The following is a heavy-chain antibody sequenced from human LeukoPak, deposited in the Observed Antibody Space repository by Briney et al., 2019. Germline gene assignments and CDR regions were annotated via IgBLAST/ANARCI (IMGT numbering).Heavy chain of an antibody. CDR2: IIPIFGTA. Sequence: VASVKVSCKASGGTFSSYAISWVRQAPGQGLEWMGGIIPIFGTANYAQKFKGRVTITADESTSTAYMELSSLRSEDTAVYYCAREVYCSSTSCDPDYWGQGTLVTVSS. J-gene: IGHJ4*02. V-gene: IGHV1-69*13. D-gene: IGHD2-2*01. CDR1: GGTFSSYA. CDR3: AREVYCSSTSCDPDY.